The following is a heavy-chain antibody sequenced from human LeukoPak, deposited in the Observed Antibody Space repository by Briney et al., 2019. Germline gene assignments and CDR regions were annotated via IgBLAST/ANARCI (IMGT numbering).Heavy chain of an antibody. CDR2: IYYSGST. CDR3: ARHTRSIDAFDI. J-gene: IGHJ3*02. V-gene: IGHV4-39*01. CDR1: GGSISSSSYY. D-gene: IGHD2-15*01. Sequence: SETLSLTCTVSGGSISSSSYYWGWIRQPPGKGLEWIGSIYYSGSTYYNPSLKSRVTISVDTSKNQFSLKLSSVTAADTAACYCARHTRSIDAFDIWGQGTMVTVSS.